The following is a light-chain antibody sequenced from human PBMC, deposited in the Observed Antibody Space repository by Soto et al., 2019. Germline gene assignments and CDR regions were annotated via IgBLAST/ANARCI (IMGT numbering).Light chain of an antibody. V-gene: IGLV2-11*01. CDR3: CSYAGNYPFV. CDR1: SGDVGAYNH. CDR2: DVS. Sequence: QSVLTQPGSVSGSPGQSVTISCTGTSGDVGAYNHVSWFQQHPGKAPKLMIYDVSKRPSGVPDRFSGSKSGNSASLTISGLQAEDEADYYCCSYAGNYPFVFGTGTKVTVL. J-gene: IGLJ1*01.